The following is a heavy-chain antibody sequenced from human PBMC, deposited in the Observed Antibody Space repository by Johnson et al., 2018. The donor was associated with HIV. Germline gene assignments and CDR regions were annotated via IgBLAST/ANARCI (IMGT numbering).Heavy chain of an antibody. V-gene: IGHV3-7*01. D-gene: IGHD2-15*01. J-gene: IGHJ3*02. CDR1: GFTVSRNY. CDR3: ARTPIRTSDTGAFD. Sequence: VQLVESGGGVVRPGGSLRLSCAASGFTVSRNYMSWVRQAPGKGLEWVTNIKQDGSEKYYVDSVKGRFTISRDNSKNTLYLQMNSLRAEDTAVYYCARTPIRTSDTGAFD. CDR2: IKQDGSEK.